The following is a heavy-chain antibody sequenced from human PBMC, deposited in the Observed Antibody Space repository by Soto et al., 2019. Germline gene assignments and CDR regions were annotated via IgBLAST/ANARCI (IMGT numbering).Heavy chain of an antibody. CDR1: GGSISSYY. D-gene: IGHD1-26*01. CDR3: ASSHSGSYGDFDC. Sequence: PSETLSLTCTVSGGSISSYYWSWIRQPPGKGLEWIGYIYYSGSTNYNPSLKSRVTISVDTSKNQFSLKLSSVTAADTAVYYCASSHSGSYGDFDCWGQGTLVTVSS. V-gene: IGHV4-59*01. CDR2: IYYSGST. J-gene: IGHJ4*02.